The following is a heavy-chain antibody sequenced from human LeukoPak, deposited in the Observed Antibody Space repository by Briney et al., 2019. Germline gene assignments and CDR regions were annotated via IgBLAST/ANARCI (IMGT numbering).Heavy chain of an antibody. CDR2: IIPIFGTA. D-gene: IGHD3-3*01. J-gene: IGHJ4*02. Sequence: SVKVSCKASGGTFSSYAISWVRQAPGQGLEWMGGIIPIFGTANYAQKFQGRVTITVGESTSTAYMELSSVTAADTAVYYCARQDFWSGYSDYWGQGTLVTVSS. CDR1: GGTFSSYA. V-gene: IGHV1-69*13. CDR3: ARQDFWSGYSDY.